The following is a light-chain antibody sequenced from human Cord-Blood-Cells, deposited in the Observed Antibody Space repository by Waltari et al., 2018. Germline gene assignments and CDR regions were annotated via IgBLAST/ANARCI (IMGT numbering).Light chain of an antibody. CDR1: QDISNY. Sequence: DIQMTPSPSSLSASVGDIVTITYQASQDISNYLTWYQQKPGKAPKLLIYDASNLETGVPSRFSGSGSGTDFTFTISSLQPEDIATYYCQQYDNLPLTFGGGTKVEIK. CDR3: QQYDNLPLT. J-gene: IGKJ4*01. V-gene: IGKV1-33*01. CDR2: DAS.